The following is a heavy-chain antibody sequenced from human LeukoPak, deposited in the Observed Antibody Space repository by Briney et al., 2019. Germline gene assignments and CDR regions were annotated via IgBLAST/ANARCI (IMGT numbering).Heavy chain of an antibody. D-gene: IGHD3-22*01. Sequence: ASVKVSCKASGYTLTSYDINWVRQATGQGLEWMGWMNPNSGNTGYAQKFQGRVTMTRNTSISTAYMELSSLRSEDTAVYYCARGLAQDYYDSSGYYDYWGQGTLVTVSS. V-gene: IGHV1-8*01. CDR2: MNPNSGNT. CDR1: GYTLTSYD. J-gene: IGHJ4*02. CDR3: ARGLAQDYYDSSGYYDY.